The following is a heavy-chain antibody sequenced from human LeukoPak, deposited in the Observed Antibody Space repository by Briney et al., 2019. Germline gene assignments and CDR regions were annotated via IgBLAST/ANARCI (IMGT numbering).Heavy chain of an antibody. CDR1: GGSVTTSSYY. CDR2: VYYSGST. D-gene: IGHD3-22*01. Sequence: SETLSLTCTVSGGSVTTSSYYWGWIRQPPGKGLEWIGSVYYSGSTYYNPSLKSRVTISVDTSKNQFSLKLSSVAAADTAVYYCARQRGDEYYYETIGYDYVGSQFDPWGQGTLVTVSS. CDR3: ARQRGDEYYYETIGYDYVGSQFDP. V-gene: IGHV4-39*01. J-gene: IGHJ5*02.